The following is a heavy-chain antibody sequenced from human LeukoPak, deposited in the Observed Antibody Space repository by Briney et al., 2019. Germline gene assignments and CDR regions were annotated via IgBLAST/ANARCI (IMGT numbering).Heavy chain of an antibody. Sequence: PSETLSLTCTVSGGSISSYCWSWIRQPPGKGLEWIGYIYYSGSTNFNPSLKSRVTISVDTSKNQFSLKLSSVTAADTAVYYCARADILTGYWASGYYGMDVWGQGTTVTVSS. CDR3: ARADILTGYWASGYYGMDV. V-gene: IGHV4-59*01. CDR2: IYYSGST. D-gene: IGHD3-9*01. J-gene: IGHJ6*02. CDR1: GGSISSYC.